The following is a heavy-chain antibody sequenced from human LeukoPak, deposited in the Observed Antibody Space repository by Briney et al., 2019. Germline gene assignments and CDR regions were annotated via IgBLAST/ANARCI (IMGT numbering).Heavy chain of an antibody. Sequence: PGGSLRLSCSASGFTFSSYAMHWVRQAPGKGLEYVSAISSNGGSTYYADSVKGRFTISRDNSKNTLYLQMSSLRAEDTAVYYCVKEGYYDSSGSLAGDAFGIWGQGTMVTVSS. CDR2: ISSNGGST. J-gene: IGHJ3*02. CDR1: GFTFSSYA. V-gene: IGHV3-64D*06. CDR3: VKEGYYDSSGSLAGDAFGI. D-gene: IGHD3-22*01.